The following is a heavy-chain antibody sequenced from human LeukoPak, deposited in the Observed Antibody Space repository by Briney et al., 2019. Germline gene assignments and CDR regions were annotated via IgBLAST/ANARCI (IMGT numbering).Heavy chain of an antibody. CDR3: ARDKRGRSSSWYYDY. CDR2: INPSDGAT. V-gene: IGHV1-46*01. CDR1: GYTFTSDY. Sequence: ASVKVSCKASGYTFTSDYMHWVRQAPGQGLEWMGIINPSDGATGYAQKFQGRVTMTRDTSISTAYMELSRLRSDDTAVYYCARDKRGRSSSWYYDYWGQGTLVTVSS. J-gene: IGHJ4*02. D-gene: IGHD6-13*01.